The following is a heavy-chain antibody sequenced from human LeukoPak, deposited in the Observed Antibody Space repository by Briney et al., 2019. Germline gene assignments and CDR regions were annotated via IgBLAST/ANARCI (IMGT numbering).Heavy chain of an antibody. CDR1: GLTVITND. CDR2: LYSDGNT. V-gene: IGHV3-53*01. J-gene: IGHJ4*02. D-gene: IGHD1-14*01. Sequence: PGGSLRLSCAASGLTVITNDMTWVRQAPGKGLKWASVLYSDGNTKYADSVQGRFTISRDNSKNTLYLEMNSLSPDDTAVYYCARGVEPLAANTLAYWGQGTLVTVSS. CDR3: ARGVEPLAANTLAY.